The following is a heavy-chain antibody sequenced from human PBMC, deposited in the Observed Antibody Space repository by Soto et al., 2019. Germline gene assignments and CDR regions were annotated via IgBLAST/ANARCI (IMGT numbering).Heavy chain of an antibody. J-gene: IGHJ4*02. V-gene: IGHV1-69*02. CDR3: ARGGGGYFSTDLRDRAIDY. CDR1: GGTFSSYT. Sequence: QVQLVQSGAEVKKPGSSVKVSCKASGGTFSSYTISWVRQAPGQGLEWMGRIIPILGIANYAQKFQGRVTITADKSTSTAYMELSSLRSEDTAVYYCARGGGGYFSTDLRDRAIDYWGQGTLVTVSS. CDR2: IIPILGIA. D-gene: IGHD5-12*01.